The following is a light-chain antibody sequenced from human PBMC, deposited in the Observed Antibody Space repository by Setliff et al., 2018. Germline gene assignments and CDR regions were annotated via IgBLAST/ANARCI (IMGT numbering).Light chain of an antibody. CDR3: QQYGSSPQA. V-gene: IGKV3-20*01. CDR2: GAS. Sequence: VLTQSPGTLSLSPGERATLFCRASQSFSSSYLAWYQQKPGQAPRLLIYGASSRPTGVPDRFSGSGSGTDFTLTISRLEPEDFAVYYCQQYGSSPQAFGGGTKVDIK. J-gene: IGKJ4*01. CDR1: QSFSSSY.